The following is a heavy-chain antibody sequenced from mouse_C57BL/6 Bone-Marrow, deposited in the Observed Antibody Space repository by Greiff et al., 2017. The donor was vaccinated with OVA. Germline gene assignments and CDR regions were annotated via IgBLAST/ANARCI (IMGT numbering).Heavy chain of an antibody. Sequence: EVQRVESGGGLVQPKGSLKLSCAASGFSFNTYAMNWVRQAPGKGLEWVARIRSKSNNYATYYADSVKDRFTISRDDSESMLYLQMNNLKTEDTAMYYCVRQGGNYVFADWGQGTLVTVSA. J-gene: IGHJ3*01. CDR1: GFSFNTYA. CDR3: VRQGGNYVFAD. CDR2: IRSKSNNYAT. V-gene: IGHV10-1*01. D-gene: IGHD2-1*01.